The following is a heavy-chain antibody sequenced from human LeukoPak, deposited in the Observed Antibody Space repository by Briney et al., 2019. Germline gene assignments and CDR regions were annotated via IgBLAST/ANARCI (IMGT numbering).Heavy chain of an antibody. CDR1: GGSLTSYY. CDR2: IYDSGTT. V-gene: IGHV4-59*01. D-gene: IGHD4-23*01. CDR3: ARRSPHGGNPFNP. Sequence: SETLSLTCTVSGGSLTSYYWSWIRQPPGKGLESIGYIYDSGTTNYNPSPKSRVTISVDTSKNQFSLKLTSVTAADTAVYYCARRSPHGGNPFNPWGQGTLVTVSS. J-gene: IGHJ5*02.